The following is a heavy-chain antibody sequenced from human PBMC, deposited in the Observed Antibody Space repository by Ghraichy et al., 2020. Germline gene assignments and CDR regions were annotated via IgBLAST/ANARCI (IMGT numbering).Heavy chain of an antibody. D-gene: IGHD6-13*01. CDR2: IRDKPNSYST. CDR3: ARRNGYSSSWTFDY. CDR1: GFTFSDHY. V-gene: IGHV3-72*01. Sequence: GESLNISCAASGFTFSDHYMDWVRQAPGKGLEWVGRIRDKPNSYSTEYATSVRGRFTISRDDSKNSLYLQMNSLKAEDTAVYYCARRNGYSSSWTFDYWGQGTLVTVSS. J-gene: IGHJ4*02.